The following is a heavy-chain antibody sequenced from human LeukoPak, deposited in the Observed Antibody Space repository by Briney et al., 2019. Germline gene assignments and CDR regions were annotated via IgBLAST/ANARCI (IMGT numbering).Heavy chain of an antibody. J-gene: IGHJ4*02. D-gene: IGHD3-10*01. CDR3: ARDPSMIRGENTPYFDY. Sequence: ASVKVSCKASGGTFSSYAISWVRQAPGQGLEWMGGIIPIFGTANYAQKFQGRVTITADESTSTAYMELSSLRSEDTAVYYCARDPSMIRGENTPYFDYWGQGTLVTVSS. CDR2: IIPIFGTA. V-gene: IGHV1-69*13. CDR1: GGTFSSYA.